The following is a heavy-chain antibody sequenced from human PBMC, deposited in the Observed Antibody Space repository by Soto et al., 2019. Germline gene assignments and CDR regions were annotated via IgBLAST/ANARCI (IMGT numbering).Heavy chain of an antibody. V-gene: IGHV1-69*04. D-gene: IGHD2-2*01. CDR2: IIPILGIA. J-gene: IGHJ6*02. CDR3: AREMGYCISTSCSYYYYYGMDV. Sequence: ASVKVSCKASGGTFSSYTISWVRQAPGQGLEWMGRIIPILGIANYAQKFQGRVTMTTDTSTSTAYMELRSLRSDDTAVYYCAREMGYCISTSCSYYYYYGMDVWGQGTTVTVSS. CDR1: GGTFSSYT.